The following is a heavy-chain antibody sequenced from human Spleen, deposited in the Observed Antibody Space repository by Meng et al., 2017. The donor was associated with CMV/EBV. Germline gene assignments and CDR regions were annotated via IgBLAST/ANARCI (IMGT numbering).Heavy chain of an antibody. CDR3: ARAAYTSFFDF. D-gene: IGHD2-2*01. CDR1: GHSFSGYY. Sequence: CKASGHSFSGYYIHWLRQAPGQGPEWMGWISPNSGDPNYAQKFQGRVTMTRDTSTITVYMELTRLTSDDTAVYYCARAAYTSFFDFWGQGTLVTVSS. V-gene: IGHV1-2*02. CDR2: ISPNSGDP. J-gene: IGHJ4*02.